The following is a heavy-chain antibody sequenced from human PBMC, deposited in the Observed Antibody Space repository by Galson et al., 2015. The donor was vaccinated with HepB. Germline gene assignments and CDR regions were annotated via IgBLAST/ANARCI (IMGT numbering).Heavy chain of an antibody. J-gene: IGHJ4*02. CDR2: ISDTGTYT. CDR3: ARHFVQWQRGSRTYVPREGFDY. CDR1: GFTFSDYY. V-gene: IGHV3-11*06. D-gene: IGHD5-12*01. Sequence: SLRLSCATSGFTFSDYYMTWIRQAPGKGLEWISYISDTGTYTNYADSVKGRFTISRDNAKNSLYLQLNSLRAEDTAVYYCARHFVQWQRGSRTYVPREGFDYWGPGTLVAVSS.